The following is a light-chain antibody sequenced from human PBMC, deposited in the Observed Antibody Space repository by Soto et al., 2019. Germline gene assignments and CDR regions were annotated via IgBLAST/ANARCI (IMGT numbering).Light chain of an antibody. J-gene: IGKJ2*01. V-gene: IGKV3-15*01. CDR2: GAS. CDR1: QSVGIN. Sequence: VMTQSPAILSVSPGESATLSCRASQSVGINLAWYQQRPGRAPRLVIYGASSRATGFPARFSGSGSGTDFTLTISSLRSEDFAVYYCHQYNFWPGTFGQGTKLEIK. CDR3: HQYNFWPGT.